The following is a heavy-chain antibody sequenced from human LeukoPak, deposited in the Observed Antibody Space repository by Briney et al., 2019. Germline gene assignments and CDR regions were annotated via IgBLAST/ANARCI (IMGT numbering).Heavy chain of an antibody. Sequence: GGSLRLSCAASGFTVSSNYMSWVRQAPGKGLEWVSVIYSGGSTYYADSVKGRFTISRDNSKNTLYLQMNSLRAEDTAVYYCARAGGIWFGEYYFDYWGQGTLVTVSS. CDR3: ARAGGIWFGEYYFDY. V-gene: IGHV3-66*01. CDR1: GFTVSSNY. J-gene: IGHJ4*02. CDR2: IYSGGST. D-gene: IGHD3-10*01.